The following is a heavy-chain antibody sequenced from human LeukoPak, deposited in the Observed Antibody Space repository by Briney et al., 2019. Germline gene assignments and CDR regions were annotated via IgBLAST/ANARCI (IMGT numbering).Heavy chain of an antibody. CDR1: GGTFSSYA. D-gene: IGHD3-3*01. J-gene: IGHJ5*02. V-gene: IGHV1-69*04. CDR2: IIPILDIA. CDR3: ARVQYDFWSGYQYNWFDP. Sequence: SVKVSCEASGGTFSSYAISWVRQAPGQGLEWMGRIIPILDIANYAQKFQGRVTITADKSTSTAYMELSSLRSEDTAVYYCARVQYDFWSGYQYNWFDPWGQGTLVTVSS.